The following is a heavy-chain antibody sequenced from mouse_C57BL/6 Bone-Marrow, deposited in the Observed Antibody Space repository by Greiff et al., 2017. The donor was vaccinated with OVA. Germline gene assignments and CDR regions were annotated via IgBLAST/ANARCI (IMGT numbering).Heavy chain of an antibody. V-gene: IGHV1-50*01. D-gene: IGHD2-3*01. CDR1: GYTFTSYW. J-gene: IGHJ1*03. CDR2: IDPSDSYT. Sequence: QVQLQQSGAELVKPGASVKLSCKASGYTFTSYWMQWVKQRPGQGLEWIGEIDPSDSYTNYNQKFKGKATLTVDTSSSTAYMQLSSLTSEDSAVYYCARDGYNWYFDVWGTGTTVTVSS. CDR3: ARDGYNWYFDV.